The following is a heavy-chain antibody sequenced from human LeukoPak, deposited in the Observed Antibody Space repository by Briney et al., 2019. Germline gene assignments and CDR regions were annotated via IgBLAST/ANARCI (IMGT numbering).Heavy chain of an antibody. CDR3: ARVAYYDFWSGYAPFDP. CDR1: GGSISSGSYY. J-gene: IGHJ5*02. V-gene: IGHV4-61*02. D-gene: IGHD3-3*01. CDR2: IYASGST. Sequence: SQTLSLTCTVSGGSISSGSYYWSWIRQPAGKGLEWIWRIYASGSTNYNPSLKSRVTISLDTSKNQFSLKLSSVTAADTAVYYCARVAYYDFWSGYAPFDPWGQGTLVTVSS.